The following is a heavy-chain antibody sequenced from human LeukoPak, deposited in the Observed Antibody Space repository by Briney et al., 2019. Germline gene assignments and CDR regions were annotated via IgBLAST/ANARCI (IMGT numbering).Heavy chain of an antibody. J-gene: IGHJ4*02. D-gene: IGHD3-3*01. CDR1: GYTITDYH. V-gene: IGHV1-2*02. Sequence: ASVKVSCKASGYTITDYHVHWVRQAPGQGLEWMGWINPNSGGTNYAQKFQGRVSMTRDTSTSTAYMELSRLRSDDTAVHCCVAVDRFVEYWGQGTLVTVSS. CDR3: VAVDRFVEY. CDR2: INPNSGGT.